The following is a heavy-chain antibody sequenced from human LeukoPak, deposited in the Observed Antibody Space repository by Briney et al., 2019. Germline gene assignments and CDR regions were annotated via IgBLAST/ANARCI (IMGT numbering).Heavy chain of an antibody. J-gene: IGHJ4*02. Sequence: GGSLRLSCAASGFTVSNNYMTWVRQAPGKGLEWVSLIYSAGSTYYADSVKGRFTISRDNSKNTVYLQMNSLRAEDTAVYYCARDHVIKQAPPGYWGQGTLVTVSS. CDR1: GFTVSNNY. CDR2: IYSAGST. CDR3: ARDHVIKQAPPGY. D-gene: IGHD3-10*01. V-gene: IGHV3-66*01.